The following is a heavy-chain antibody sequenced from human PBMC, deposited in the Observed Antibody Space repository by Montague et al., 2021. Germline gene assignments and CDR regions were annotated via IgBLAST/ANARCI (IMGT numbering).Heavy chain of an antibody. D-gene: IGHD3-10*01. J-gene: IGHJ5*02. Sequence: SETLSLTCTVSSGSIFHAHWSWVRQPPGKGLEWLGSMFYGGATSNNPSLRSQFTMSIDTSTNQFSLKLSFVTAADTAVYYCAKQDYFVSGTSYKGFDPWGQGILVTVSS. CDR3: AKQDYFVSGTSYKGFDP. CDR2: MFYGGAT. CDR1: SGSIFHAH. V-gene: IGHV4-59*08.